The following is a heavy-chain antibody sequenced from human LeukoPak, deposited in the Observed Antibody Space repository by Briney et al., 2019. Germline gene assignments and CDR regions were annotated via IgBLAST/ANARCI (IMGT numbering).Heavy chain of an antibody. CDR2: ISAYNGNT. D-gene: IGHD6-13*01. Sequence: GASVKVSCKASGYTFTSYGISWVRQAPGQGLEWMGWISAYNGNTNYAQKLQGRVTMTTDTSTSTAYMELRSLRSDDTAVYYCARDFIAATTPSYYYYYMDVWGKGTTVTVSS. CDR1: GYTFTSYG. CDR3: ARDFIAATTPSYYYYYMDV. V-gene: IGHV1-18*01. J-gene: IGHJ6*03.